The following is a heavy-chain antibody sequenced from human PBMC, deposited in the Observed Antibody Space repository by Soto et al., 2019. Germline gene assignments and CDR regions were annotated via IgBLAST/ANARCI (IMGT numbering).Heavy chain of an antibody. CDR3: ARHWPTRRVDIEFDY. J-gene: IGHJ4*02. D-gene: IGHD5-12*01. V-gene: IGHV4-61*05. CDR1: GGSISSSSYY. Sequence: SETLSLTCTVSGGSISSSSYYWSWIRQPPGKGLEWIGYIYYSGSTNYNPSLKSRVTISVDTSKNQFSLKLSSVTAADAAVYYFARHWPTRRVDIEFDYWGQGTLVTVSS. CDR2: IYYSGST.